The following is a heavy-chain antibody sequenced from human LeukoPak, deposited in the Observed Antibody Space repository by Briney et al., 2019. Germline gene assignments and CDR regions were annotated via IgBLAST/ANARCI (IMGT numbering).Heavy chain of an antibody. Sequence: GGSLRLSCAASGFTFSSYAMHWVRQAPGKGLEWVAVISYDGSNKYYADSVKGRFTISRDNSKNTLYLQMNSLRAEDTAVYYCARARYYYYYYMDVWGKGTTVTVSS. CDR2: ISYDGSNK. J-gene: IGHJ6*03. V-gene: IGHV3-30*04. CDR1: GFTFSSYA. CDR3: ARARYYYYYYMDV.